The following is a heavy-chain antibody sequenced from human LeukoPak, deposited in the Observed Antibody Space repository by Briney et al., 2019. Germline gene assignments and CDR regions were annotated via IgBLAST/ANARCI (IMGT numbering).Heavy chain of an antibody. J-gene: IGHJ4*02. D-gene: IGHD3-22*01. CDR3: ARVRPYYYDTSGSYYFDN. V-gene: IGHV4-59*01. Sequence: SETLSLTCSVYGGSISSYYWSWIRQPPGKGLERIGYIYYSGSTNSNPSLKSRVTISVDTSKNQFSLKLSSVTAADMAIYYCARVRPYYYDTSGSYYFDNWGQGTLVTVSS. CDR1: GGSISSYY. CDR2: IYYSGST.